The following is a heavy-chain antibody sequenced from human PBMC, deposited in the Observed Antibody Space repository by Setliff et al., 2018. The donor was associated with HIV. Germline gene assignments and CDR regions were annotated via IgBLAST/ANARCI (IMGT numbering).Heavy chain of an antibody. CDR2: IQTSEGT. J-gene: IGHJ4*02. Sequence: SETLSLTCTVSGGSISTDYWTWVRQSAGKGLEWIGRIQTSEGTKYNPSLNSRVTVSIDTPKNQFSLDLTSVTAADTAVYYCARGGYGSGNAYYFADWGQGTPVTVS. D-gene: IGHD3-10*01. V-gene: IGHV4-4*07. CDR3: ARGGYGSGNAYYFAD. CDR1: GGSISTDY.